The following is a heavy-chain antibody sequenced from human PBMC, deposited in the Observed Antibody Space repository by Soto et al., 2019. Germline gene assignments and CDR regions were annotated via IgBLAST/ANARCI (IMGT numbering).Heavy chain of an antibody. CDR2: IRSKAYGGTT. J-gene: IGHJ5*02. V-gene: IGHV3-49*03. CDR1: GFTFGDYA. CDR3: TRDYTDVDTAMVYIGWFDP. Sequence: GGSLRLSCTASGFTFGDYAMSWFRQAPGKGPEWVGFIRSKAYGGTTEYAASVKGRFTISRDDSKSIAYLQMNSLKTEDTAVYYCTRDYTDVDTAMVYIGWFDPWGQGTLVTVSS. D-gene: IGHD5-18*01.